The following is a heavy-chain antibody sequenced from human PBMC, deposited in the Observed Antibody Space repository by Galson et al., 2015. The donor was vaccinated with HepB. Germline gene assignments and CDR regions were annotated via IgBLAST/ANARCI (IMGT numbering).Heavy chain of an antibody. CDR2: ISAYNGNT. Sequence: SVKVSCKASGYTFTSYGISWVRQAPGQGLEWMGWISAYNGNTNYAQKLQGRVTMTTDTSTSTAYMELRSLRSDDTAVYYCARGARDWIVVVPAATRDYYYYYMDVWGKGTTVTVSS. CDR3: ARGARDWIVVVPAATRDYYYYYMDV. V-gene: IGHV1-18*01. D-gene: IGHD2-2*01. CDR1: GYTFTSYG. J-gene: IGHJ6*03.